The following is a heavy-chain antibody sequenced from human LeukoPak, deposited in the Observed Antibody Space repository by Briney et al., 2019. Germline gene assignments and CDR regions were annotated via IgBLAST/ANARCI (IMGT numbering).Heavy chain of an antibody. Sequence: GRSLRLSCAASGFTFSSYGMHWVRQAPGKGLEWVAVIWYDGSNKYYADSVKGRFTISRDNSKNTLYLQMNSLRAEDTAVYYCAKDDRPGSGYYEYYYMDVWGKGTTVTVSS. D-gene: IGHD3-3*01. J-gene: IGHJ6*03. CDR3: AKDDRPGSGYYEYYYMDV. CDR2: IWYDGSNK. V-gene: IGHV3-33*06. CDR1: GFTFSSYG.